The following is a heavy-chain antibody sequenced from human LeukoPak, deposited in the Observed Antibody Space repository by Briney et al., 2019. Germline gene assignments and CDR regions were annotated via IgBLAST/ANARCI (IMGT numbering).Heavy chain of an antibody. CDR3: TRQGSSDYYLPSKVTKGYYYYMDD. CDR1: GFTFGDYA. CDR2: IRSKAYGGTT. V-gene: IGHV3-49*03. Sequence: GGSLRLSCTASGFTFGDYAMSWFRQAPGKGLEWVGFIRSKAYGGTTEYAASVKGRFTISRDDSKSIAYLQMNSLKTEDTAVYYCTRQGSSDYYLPSKVTKGYYYYMDDWGKGTTVTVSS. J-gene: IGHJ6*03. D-gene: IGHD3-22*01.